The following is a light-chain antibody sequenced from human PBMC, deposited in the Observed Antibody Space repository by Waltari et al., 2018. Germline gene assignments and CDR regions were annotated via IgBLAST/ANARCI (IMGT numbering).Light chain of an antibody. CDR2: DVT. J-gene: IGLJ3*02. Sequence: QSALTQPASVSGSPGQSITISCTGTSSDVGSYTYFSWYQQHPGKAPKLMIYDVTKRPSGVSNRFSGSKSGNTASLTISGLQAEDEADYYCSSYTSSSTWVFGGGTKLTVL. CDR3: SSYTSSSTWV. CDR1: SSDVGSYTY. V-gene: IGLV2-14*01.